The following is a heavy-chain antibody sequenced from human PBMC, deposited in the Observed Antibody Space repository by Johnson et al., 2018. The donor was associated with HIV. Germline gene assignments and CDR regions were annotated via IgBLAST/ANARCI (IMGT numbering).Heavy chain of an antibody. D-gene: IGHD3-10*01. Sequence: QVQLMESGGGVVQPGRSLRLYCAASGFTFSSYAMHWVRQAPGKGLEWGAVISYDGSNKYYADSVKGRFTISRDNTKNTLYLQMNSLRPEETAVYYCARVKGFGELWGQDAFDVWGQGTMVTVYS. CDR3: ARVKGFGELWGQDAFDV. J-gene: IGHJ3*01. CDR1: GFTFSSYA. CDR2: ISYDGSNK. V-gene: IGHV3-30*04.